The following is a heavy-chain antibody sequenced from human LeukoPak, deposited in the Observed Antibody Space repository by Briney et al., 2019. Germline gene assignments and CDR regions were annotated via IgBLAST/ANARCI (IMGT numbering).Heavy chain of an antibody. J-gene: IGHJ4*02. CDR2: ISYDGSNK. V-gene: IGHV3-30-3*01. D-gene: IGHD7-27*01. CDR3: ARDREKAGDRPFDY. CDR1: GFTFSSYA. Sequence: GRSLRLSCAASGFTFSSYAMHWVRQAPGKGLEWVAVISYDGSNKYYADSVKGRFTISRDNSKNTLYLQMNSLRAEDTAVYYCARDREKAGDRPFDYWGQGTWSPSPQ.